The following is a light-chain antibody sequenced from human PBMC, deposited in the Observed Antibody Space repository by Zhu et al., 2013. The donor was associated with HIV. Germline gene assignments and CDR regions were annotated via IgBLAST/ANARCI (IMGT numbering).Light chain of an antibody. J-gene: IGLJ3*02. V-gene: IGLV1-51*01. CDR2: DNN. CDR1: GSNFGNDY. Sequence: QSVLTQPPSVSAAAGQKITISCSGSGSNFGNDYVSWYQVLPGTAPKLLIYDNNKRPSEIPDRFSGSKSGTSATLGITGLQTGDEADYYCGTWDSSLSANWVFGGGTKLTVL. CDR3: GTWDSSLSANWV.